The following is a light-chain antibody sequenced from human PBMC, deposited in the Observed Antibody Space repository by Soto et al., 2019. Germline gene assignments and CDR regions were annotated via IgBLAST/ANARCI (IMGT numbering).Light chain of an antibody. Sequence: QLVLTQPPSVSGAPGQRVTISCTGSSSNIGAGYDVHWYQQLPGTAPKLLIYGNSNRPSGVPDRFSGSKSGTSASLAITGFQAEDEADYYCQSYDSSLSGDVVFGGGTQLTVL. CDR1: SSNIGAGYD. CDR3: QSYDSSLSGDVV. CDR2: GNS. J-gene: IGLJ2*01. V-gene: IGLV1-40*01.